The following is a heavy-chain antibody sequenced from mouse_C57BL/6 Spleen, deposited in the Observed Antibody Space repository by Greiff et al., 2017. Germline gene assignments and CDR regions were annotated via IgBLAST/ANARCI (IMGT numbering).Heavy chain of an antibody. CDR3: ARMGYYGSSYDAMDY. CDR2: IWWDDDK. D-gene: IGHD1-1*01. Sequence: QVTLKECGPGILQPSQTLSLTCSFSGFSLSTFGMGVGWIRQPSGKGLEWLAHIWWDDDKYYNPALKSRLTISKDTSKNQVFLKIANVDTADTATYYCARMGYYGSSYDAMDYWGQGTSVTVSS. J-gene: IGHJ4*01. CDR1: GFSLSTFGMG. V-gene: IGHV8-8*01.